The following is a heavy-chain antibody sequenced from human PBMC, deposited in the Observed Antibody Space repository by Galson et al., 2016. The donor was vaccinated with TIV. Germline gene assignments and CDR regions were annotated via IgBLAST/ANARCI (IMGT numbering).Heavy chain of an antibody. Sequence: SVKVSCKAFGYSFTGYYMHWVRQAPGQGLEWMGWINPNIGTTKYEQKFQGWVTMTRDTSTSTVYLELSRLKSDDTAVYYCAREEKGGAARSHYFEPWGQGTQVTV. CDR1: GYSFTGYY. CDR2: INPNIGTT. V-gene: IGHV1-2*04. CDR3: AREEKGGAARSHYFEP. D-gene: IGHD3-10*01. J-gene: IGHJ5*02.